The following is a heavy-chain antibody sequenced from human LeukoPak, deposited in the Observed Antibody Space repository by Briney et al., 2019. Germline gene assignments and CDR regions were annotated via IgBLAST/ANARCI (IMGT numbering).Heavy chain of an antibody. CDR2: IYYSGFT. J-gene: IGHJ4*02. Sequence: SETLSLTCTASGGSISSSSYYWGWIRQPPGKGLEWIGSIYYSGFTYYNPSLKSRVTISVDTSKNQFSLKLSSVTAADTAVYYCARTTSGGVIAIDYWGQGTPVTVSS. D-gene: IGHD3-16*02. CDR3: ARTTSGGVIAIDY. CDR1: GGSISSSSYY. V-gene: IGHV4-39*01.